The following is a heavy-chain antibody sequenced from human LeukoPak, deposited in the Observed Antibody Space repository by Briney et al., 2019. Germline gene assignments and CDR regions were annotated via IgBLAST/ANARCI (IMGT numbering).Heavy chain of an antibody. CDR2: IIPIFGTA. Sequence: ASVKVSCKASGGTFSSYAISWVRQAPGQGLEWMGGIIPIFGTANYAQKFQGRVTITADKSTSTAYMELSSLRSDDTAVYYCARDGAYDFWSGYPYNWFDPWGQGTLVTVSS. CDR1: GGTFSSYA. V-gene: IGHV1-69*06. CDR3: ARDGAYDFWSGYPYNWFDP. D-gene: IGHD3-3*01. J-gene: IGHJ5*02.